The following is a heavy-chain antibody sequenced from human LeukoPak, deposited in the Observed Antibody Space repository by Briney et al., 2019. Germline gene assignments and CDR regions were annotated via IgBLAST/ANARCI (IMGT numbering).Heavy chain of an antibody. CDR1: GYTFIAYY. J-gene: IGHJ3*02. CDR3: ARDRGILTGHDAFDI. Sequence: ASVKVSCKASGYTFIAYYMHWVRQAPGQGLEWMGWINPNSGGTNYAPKFQARVTMTRDTSITTASMELSRLRSDDTALYYCARDRGILTGHDAFDIWGQGTMVTVSS. CDR2: INPNSGGT. V-gene: IGHV1-2*02. D-gene: IGHD3-9*01.